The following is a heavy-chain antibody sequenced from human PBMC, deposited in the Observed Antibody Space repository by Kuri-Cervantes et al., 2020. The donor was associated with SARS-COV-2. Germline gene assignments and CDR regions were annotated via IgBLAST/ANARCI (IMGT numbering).Heavy chain of an antibody. D-gene: IGHD5-18*01. Sequence: ASVKVSCKASGYTFTSYGISWVRQAPGQGLEWMRWISAYNGNTNYAQKLQGRVTMTTDTSTSTAYMELSSRRSEDTAVYYCASPKFYTAMVGPLLGYWVQGTLVTVSS. CDR1: GYTFTSYG. CDR2: ISAYNGNT. V-gene: IGHV1-18*01. J-gene: IGHJ4*02. CDR3: ASPKFYTAMVGPLLGY.